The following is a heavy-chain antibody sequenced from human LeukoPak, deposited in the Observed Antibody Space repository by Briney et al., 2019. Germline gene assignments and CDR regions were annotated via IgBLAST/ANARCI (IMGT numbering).Heavy chain of an antibody. V-gene: IGHV3-23*01. Sequence: GGSLRLSCAASGFTFSSYAMGWVRQAPGKGLEWVSAISGSGGSTYYADSVKGRFTISRDNSKNTLYLQMNSLRAEDTAVYYCARDKAAYWYFDLWGRGTLVTVSS. CDR3: ARDKAAYWYFDL. CDR1: GFTFSSYA. J-gene: IGHJ2*01. CDR2: ISGSGGST. D-gene: IGHD2-15*01.